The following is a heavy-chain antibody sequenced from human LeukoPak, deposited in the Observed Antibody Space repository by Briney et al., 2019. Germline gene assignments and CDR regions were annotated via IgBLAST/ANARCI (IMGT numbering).Heavy chain of an antibody. CDR1: GYSISSGYY. Sequence: PSETLSLTCSVSGYSISSGYYWGWIRQPPGKGLEWIGSIHHSGTTYYNPSLKSRVNISVDTSKNQFSLKLSSVTAADTAVYYCARDPDCSGGSCYSNWFDPWGQGTLVTVSS. J-gene: IGHJ5*02. CDR3: ARDPDCSGGSCYSNWFDP. V-gene: IGHV4-38-2*02. CDR2: IHHSGTT. D-gene: IGHD2-15*01.